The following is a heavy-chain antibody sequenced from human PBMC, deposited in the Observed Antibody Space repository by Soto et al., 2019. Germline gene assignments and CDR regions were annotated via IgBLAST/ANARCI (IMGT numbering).Heavy chain of an antibody. Sequence: SVTVSCSDSGDTIASYGLLSAPQAKGKGLEWMGWISAYSGNTGYAQKFQGRVTMTRNTSISTAYMELSSLRSEDTAVFYLSFSRRRRHTRCAHG. CDR2: ISAYSGNT. V-gene: IGHV1-8*02. CDR1: GDTIASYG. J-gene: IGHJ6*01. D-gene: IGHD2-21*01. CDR3: SFSRRRRHTRCAHG.